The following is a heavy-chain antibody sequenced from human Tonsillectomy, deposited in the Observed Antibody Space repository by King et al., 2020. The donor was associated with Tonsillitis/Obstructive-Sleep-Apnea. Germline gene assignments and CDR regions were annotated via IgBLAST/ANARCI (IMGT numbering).Heavy chain of an antibody. CDR2: IIPIFGTA. J-gene: IGHJ4*02. CDR3: ARGSTMVQGVIITLVDY. V-gene: IGHV1-69*12. D-gene: IGHD3-10*01. CDR1: GGTFSSYA. Sequence: QLVQSGAEVKKPGSSVKVSCKASGGTFSSYAISWVRQAPGQGLEWMGGIIPIFGTANYAQEFQGRVTITADESTSTAYMELSSLRSEDTAVYYCARGSTMVQGVIITLVDYWGQGALVTVSS.